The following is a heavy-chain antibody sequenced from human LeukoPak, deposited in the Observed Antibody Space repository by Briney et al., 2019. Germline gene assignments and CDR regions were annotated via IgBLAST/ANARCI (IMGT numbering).Heavy chain of an antibody. CDR2: ISPYNSNT. Sequence: ASVKVSCKTSGYTFTDYGINWVRQAPGEGLEWMAWISPYNSNTNYAQKVQGRVTMTTDTSTNTAYMELRSLRSDDTAVYYCAREGIYGVSKFFDYWGQGTLVTVSS. V-gene: IGHV1-18*01. CDR1: GYTFTDYG. D-gene: IGHD4-17*01. CDR3: AREGIYGVSKFFDY. J-gene: IGHJ4*02.